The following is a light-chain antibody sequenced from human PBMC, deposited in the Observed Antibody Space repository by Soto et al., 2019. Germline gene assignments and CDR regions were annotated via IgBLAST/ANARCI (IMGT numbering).Light chain of an antibody. V-gene: IGKV3-20*01. CDR3: QQYAESPRT. CDR1: QSVGKNF. J-gene: IGKJ1*01. Sequence: EIVLTQSPGTLSLSPGERATLSCRASQSVGKNFLAWYQQKPGQAPRFLIYGASRRATCSPDRFSGSGSGTDFTLTISRLEPEDFAVYYCQQYAESPRTFGQGTKVELK. CDR2: GAS.